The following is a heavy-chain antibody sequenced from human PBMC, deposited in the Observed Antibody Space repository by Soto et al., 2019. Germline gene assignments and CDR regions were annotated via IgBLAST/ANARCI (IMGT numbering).Heavy chain of an antibody. D-gene: IGHD2-15*01. J-gene: IGHJ5*02. CDR1: GGSISSYY. CDR3: ARRDEGYCSGGSCYSVWFDP. CDR2: IYYSGST. Sequence: SETLSLTCTVSGGSISSYYWSWIRQPPGKGLEWIGYIYYSGSTNYNPSLKSRVTISVDTSKNQFSLKLSSVTAADTAVYYCARRDEGYCSGGSCYSVWFDPWGHGTLVTVSS. V-gene: IGHV4-59*08.